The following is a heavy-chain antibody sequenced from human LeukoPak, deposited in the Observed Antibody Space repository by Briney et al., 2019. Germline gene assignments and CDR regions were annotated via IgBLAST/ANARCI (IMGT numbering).Heavy chain of an antibody. CDR1: GYSISSGYY. J-gene: IGHJ3*02. V-gene: IGHV4-61*01. CDR2: IYYSGST. CDR3: ARENYDILTGYSLAFDI. D-gene: IGHD3-9*01. Sequence: SETLSLTCTVSGYSISSGYYWSWIRQPPGKGLEWIGYIYYSGSTNYNPSLKSRVTISVDTSKNQFSLKLSSVTAADTAVYYCARENYDILTGYSLAFDIWGQGTMVTVSS.